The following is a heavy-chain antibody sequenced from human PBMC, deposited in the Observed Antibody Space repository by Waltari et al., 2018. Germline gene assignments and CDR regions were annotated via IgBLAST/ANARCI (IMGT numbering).Heavy chain of an antibody. Sequence: VQSGAEVKKPGASVQVSCKASGYTFTGSFIHWVRQAPGQGLEWVGAINPRRGAANSARRLLGRVTLSTDTASDAAYMELSGLESGDTALYYCARLHSNSLGMDVWGQGTAVTVSS. CDR1: GYTFTGSF. CDR2: INPRRGAA. J-gene: IGHJ6*02. V-gene: IGHV1-2*02. D-gene: IGHD3-22*01. CDR3: ARLHSNSLGMDV.